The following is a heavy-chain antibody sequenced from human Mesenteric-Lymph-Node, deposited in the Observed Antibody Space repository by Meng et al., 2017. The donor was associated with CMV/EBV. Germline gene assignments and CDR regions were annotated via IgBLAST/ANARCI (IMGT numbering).Heavy chain of an antibody. CDR1: GDPFNHYA. Sequence: VSCQASGDPFNHYAIHWVRQAPEQGLEWMRRFSPILDIPNYAQQFQGIVTITADKSTSTAYMELSSLRSEDTAVYFCAGDGYSPFDYWGQGTLVTVSS. V-gene: IGHV1-69*04. CDR2: FSPILDIP. J-gene: IGHJ4*02. D-gene: IGHD5-24*01. CDR3: AGDGYSPFDY.